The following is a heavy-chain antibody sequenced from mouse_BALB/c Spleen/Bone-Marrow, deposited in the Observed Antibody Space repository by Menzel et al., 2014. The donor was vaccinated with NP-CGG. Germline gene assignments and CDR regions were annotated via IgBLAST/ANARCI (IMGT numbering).Heavy chain of an antibody. CDR1: GFNIKDTY. J-gene: IGHJ4*01. Sequence: EVKLMESGAELVKPGASVKLSCTASGFNIKDTYMHWVKQRPEQGLEWIGRIDPANGNTKYDPKFQGKATITADTSSNTAYLQLSSLTSEDTAVFYRARYGNYCYAMDYWGQGTSVTVSS. CDR2: IDPANGNT. D-gene: IGHD2-1*01. V-gene: IGHV14-3*02. CDR3: ARYGNYCYAMDY.